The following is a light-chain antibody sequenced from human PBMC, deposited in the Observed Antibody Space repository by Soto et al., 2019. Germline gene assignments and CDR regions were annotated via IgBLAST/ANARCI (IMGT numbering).Light chain of an antibody. J-gene: IGLJ3*02. Sequence: QSVLTQPASVSASPGQSITISCNGTGSNVGSYKFVSWYQHHPGKAPKLIIYEVSKRPSGAFNRFSGSVSGNTASLTISGLQAEDEADYYCCSDASGDTWVFGGGTKLTVL. CDR3: CSDASGDTWV. V-gene: IGLV2-23*02. CDR2: EVS. CDR1: GSNVGSYKF.